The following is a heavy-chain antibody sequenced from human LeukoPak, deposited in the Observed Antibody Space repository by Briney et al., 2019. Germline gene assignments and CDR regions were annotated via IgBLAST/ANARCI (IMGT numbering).Heavy chain of an antibody. V-gene: IGHV3-23*01. J-gene: IGHJ4*02. Sequence: GGSLRLSCAASGFTFSNYAMSWVRQAPGKGLEWASTINDRGIATYYADSVKGRFTISRDNSKNTLSLQVSSLRAEDTAVYYCAREGSSGYHHFDYWGQGTLVTVSS. D-gene: IGHD5-12*01. CDR1: GFTFSNYA. CDR3: AREGSSGYHHFDY. CDR2: INDRGIAT.